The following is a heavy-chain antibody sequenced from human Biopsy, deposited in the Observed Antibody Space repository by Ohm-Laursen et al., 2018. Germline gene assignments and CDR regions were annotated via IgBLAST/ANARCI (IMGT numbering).Heavy chain of an antibody. V-gene: IGHV4-59*08. CDR3: ARNSGGKEAPPGY. CDR1: GGSFTGHY. CDR2: LYYNGFT. Sequence: SETLSLTCTVSGGSFTGHYWSWIRQPPGKGLEWIGFLYYNGFTNSNPSLKGRVTISVDPFRNQFSLKLSAVTAADTAVYYCARNSGGKEAPPGYRGQGNLVTVSS. J-gene: IGHJ4*02. D-gene: IGHD3-16*01.